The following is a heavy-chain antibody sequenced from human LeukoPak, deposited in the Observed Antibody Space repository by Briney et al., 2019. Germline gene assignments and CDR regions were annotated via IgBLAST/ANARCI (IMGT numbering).Heavy chain of an antibody. J-gene: IGHJ4*02. CDR1: GYTFTSYG. Sequence: GASVKVSCKASGYTFTSYGISWVRQAPGQGLEWMGWISAYNGNTSYAQKLQGRVTMTTDTSTSTAYMELRSLRSDDTAVYYCARDLGAYYDFWSGPLIFDYWGQGTLVTVSS. CDR3: ARDLGAYYDFWSGPLIFDY. V-gene: IGHV1-18*01. D-gene: IGHD3-3*01. CDR2: ISAYNGNT.